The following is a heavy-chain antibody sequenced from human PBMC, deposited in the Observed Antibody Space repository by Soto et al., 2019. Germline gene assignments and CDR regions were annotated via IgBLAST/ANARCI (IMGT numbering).Heavy chain of an antibody. V-gene: IGHV3-23*01. CDR1: GFTFSSYA. CDR3: AKDLGPPHYYGSGKLFDY. D-gene: IGHD3-10*01. CDR2: ISGSGGST. J-gene: IGHJ4*02. Sequence: GGSLRLSCAASGFTFSSYAMSWVRQAPGKGLEWVSAISGSGGSTYYADSVKGRFTISRDNSKNTLYLQMNSLRAEDTAVYYCAKDLGPPHYYGSGKLFDYWGQGTLVTVSS.